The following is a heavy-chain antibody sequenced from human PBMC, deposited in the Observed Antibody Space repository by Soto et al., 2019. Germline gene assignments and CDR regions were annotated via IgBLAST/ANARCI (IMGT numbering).Heavy chain of an antibody. D-gene: IGHD6-13*01. CDR2: IFSNDEK. CDR3: ASTYSTSWYWFDP. CDR1: GFSLSNAGLG. V-gene: IGHV2-26*04. Sequence: QVTVKESGPVLVKPTETLTLTCTVSGFSLSNAGLGVSWIRQPPGKALEWLAHIFSNDEKSYITSLKSRLTISKDTSKSQVVLTMTNMDPVDTATYYCASTYSTSWYWFDPWCQGTLVTVSS. J-gene: IGHJ5*02.